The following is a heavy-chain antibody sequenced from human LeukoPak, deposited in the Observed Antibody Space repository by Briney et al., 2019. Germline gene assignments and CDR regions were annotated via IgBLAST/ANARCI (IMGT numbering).Heavy chain of an antibody. J-gene: IGHJ6*02. CDR2: ISGSGGST. CDR1: GGSISSGDYY. V-gene: IGHV3-23*01. D-gene: IGHD6-13*01. Sequence: LSLTCSVSGGSISSGDYYWSWVRQAPGKGLEWVSAISGSGGSTYYADSVKGRFTISRDNSKNTLYLQMNSLRAEDTAVYYCARDSAAAGPWYYYYYGMDVWGQGTTVTVSS. CDR3: ARDSAAAGPWYYYYYGMDV.